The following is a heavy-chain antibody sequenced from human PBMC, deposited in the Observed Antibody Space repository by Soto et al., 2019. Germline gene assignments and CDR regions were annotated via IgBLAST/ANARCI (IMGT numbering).Heavy chain of an antibody. V-gene: IGHV5-51*01. CDR3: ARLYYDFWSGSANYYYYGMDV. CDR1: GYSFTSYW. Sequence: PGESLKISCKGSGYSFTSYWIGWVRQMPGKGLELMGIIYPGDSDTRYSPSFQGQVTISADKSISTAYLQWSSLKASDTAMYYCARLYYDFWSGSANYYYYGMDVWGQGTTVTVSS. CDR2: IYPGDSDT. D-gene: IGHD3-3*01. J-gene: IGHJ6*02.